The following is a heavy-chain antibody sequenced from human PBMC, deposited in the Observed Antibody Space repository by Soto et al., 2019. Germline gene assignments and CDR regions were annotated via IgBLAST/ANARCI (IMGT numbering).Heavy chain of an antibody. CDR1: GFTFSDYY. J-gene: IGHJ3*02. V-gene: IGHV3-11*01. CDR3: AREIYYDPPASAFYI. Sequence: GGSLRLSCAASGFTFSDYYMSWIRQAPGKGLEWVSYISSSGSTIYYADSVKGRFTISRDNAKNSLYLQMNSLRAEDTAVYYYAREIYYDPPASAFYIWGQGTMVTVSS. D-gene: IGHD1-26*01. CDR2: ISSSGSTI.